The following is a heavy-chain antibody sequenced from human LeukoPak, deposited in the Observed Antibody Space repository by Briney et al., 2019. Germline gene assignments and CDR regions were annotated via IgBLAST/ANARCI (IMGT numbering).Heavy chain of an antibody. V-gene: IGHV3-74*01. CDR2: SNNKGTET. Sequence: GGSLRLSCAASGFTFSNFWMHWVRQVPGKGLVWVSRSNNKGTETVYADSVKGRFTISRDNAKNSLYLQMNSLRDEDTAVYYCARGPYYGGHLFDYWGQGTLVTVSS. J-gene: IGHJ4*02. D-gene: IGHD4-23*01. CDR1: GFTFSNFW. CDR3: ARGPYYGGHLFDY.